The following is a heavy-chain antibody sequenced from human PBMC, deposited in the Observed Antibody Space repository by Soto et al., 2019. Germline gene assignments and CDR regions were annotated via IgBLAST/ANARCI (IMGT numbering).Heavy chain of an antibody. V-gene: IGHV5-10-1*03. Sequence: EVQLVQSGAEVEKPGESLRLSCQGSGYRFINYWISWVRQMPGKGLEWVGRIDPSDSYTVYSPSFQGHVTISIDTAINTAFLEWRSLQASDTAMYYCVRHGNGTPFYFDFWGRGTLVPVSS. CDR2: IDPSDSYT. J-gene: IGHJ4*02. CDR1: GYRFINYW. CDR3: VRHGNGTPFYFDF. D-gene: IGHD1-1*01.